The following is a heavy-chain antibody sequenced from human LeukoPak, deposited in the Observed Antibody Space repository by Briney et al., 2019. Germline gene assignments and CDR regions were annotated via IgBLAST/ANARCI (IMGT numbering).Heavy chain of an antibody. V-gene: IGHV4-39*07. D-gene: IGHD3-10*01. Sequence: SETLSLTCTVSGGSISSSSYYWGWIRQPPGKGLEWIGSMYHSGSTYYHSGSTYYNPSLKSRVTISEDTSKNQFSLKMSSVTAADTAVYYCARARGSGSYYNWGYYYYYYMDVWGKGTTVTVSS. CDR1: GGSISSSSYY. CDR3: ARARGSGSYYNWGYYYYYYMDV. J-gene: IGHJ6*03. CDR2: MYHSGSTYYHSGST.